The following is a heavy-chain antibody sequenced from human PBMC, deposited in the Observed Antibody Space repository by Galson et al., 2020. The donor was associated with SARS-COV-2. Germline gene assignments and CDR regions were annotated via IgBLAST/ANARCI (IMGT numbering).Heavy chain of an antibody. D-gene: IGHD3-22*01. CDR2: ISGSGTNT. V-gene: IGHV3-23*01. CDR1: AFTFSSYD. CDR3: AKDRWVDGSGQGTYYFDY. Sequence: GGSLRLSCAASAFTFSSYDMSWVRQAPGKGLEWVSAISGSGTNTYYAESVKGRFTISRDNSKNTLFLQMNSLRAEDTAVYYCAKDRWVDGSGQGTYYFDYWGQGTLVTVSS. J-gene: IGHJ4*02.